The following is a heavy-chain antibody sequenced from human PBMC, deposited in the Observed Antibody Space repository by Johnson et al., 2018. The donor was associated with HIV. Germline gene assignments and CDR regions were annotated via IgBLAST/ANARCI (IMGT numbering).Heavy chain of an antibody. CDR3: AKESGGSGSYYIGDMGDAFDI. V-gene: IGHV3-33*06. D-gene: IGHD3-10*01. J-gene: IGHJ3*02. CDR2: IWYDGSNK. CDR1: GFTFSSYG. Sequence: QVQLVESGGGVVQPGRSLRLSCAASGFTFSSYGMHWVRQAPGKGLEWVAVIWYDGSNKSSADSVKGRFSISRDNSENTVYLQMNSLRAEDTAVYFCAKESGGSGSYYIGDMGDAFDIWGQGTLVTVSS.